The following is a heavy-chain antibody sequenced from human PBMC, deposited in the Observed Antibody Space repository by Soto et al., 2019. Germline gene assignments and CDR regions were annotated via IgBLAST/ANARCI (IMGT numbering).Heavy chain of an antibody. D-gene: IGHD3-3*01. CDR2: ISGSGVTT. Sequence: QAGGSLRLSCAASGFTFNTYVMTWVRQAPGKGLEWVSSISGSGVTTKYADSVKGRFTISRDNSKNSLYLQMNSLSADDTAVYYCARNSGYDFWSGYLYWGQGSLVTVSS. J-gene: IGHJ4*02. V-gene: IGHV3-23*01. CDR1: GFTFNTYV. CDR3: ARNSGYDFWSGYLY.